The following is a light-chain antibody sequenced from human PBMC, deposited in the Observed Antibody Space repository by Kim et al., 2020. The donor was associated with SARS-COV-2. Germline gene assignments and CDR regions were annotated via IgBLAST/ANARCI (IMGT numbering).Light chain of an antibody. Sequence: SVSPGERAALSCRASQSIDRYLAWYQQKPGQAPRLLIYDVSKRAAGVPARISGSGSGTDFTLTISNLEPEDVAIYYCQQRSSWPLTFGGGTKLEI. CDR3: QQRSSWPLT. CDR1: QSIDRY. CDR2: DVS. V-gene: IGKV3-11*01. J-gene: IGKJ4*01.